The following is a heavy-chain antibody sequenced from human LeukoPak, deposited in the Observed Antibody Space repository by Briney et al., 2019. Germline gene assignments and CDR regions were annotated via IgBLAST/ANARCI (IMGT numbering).Heavy chain of an antibody. CDR1: GGSISSYY. V-gene: IGHV4-59*08. CDR2: IYYSGST. Sequence: KPSETLSLTCTVSGGSISSYYWSWIRQPPGKGLEWIGYIYYSGSTNYNPSLKSRVTISIDTSKNQFSLKLSPVTAADTAVYYCARGTTVTTPDYWGQGTLVTVSS. J-gene: IGHJ4*02. CDR3: ARGTTVTTPDY. D-gene: IGHD4-17*01.